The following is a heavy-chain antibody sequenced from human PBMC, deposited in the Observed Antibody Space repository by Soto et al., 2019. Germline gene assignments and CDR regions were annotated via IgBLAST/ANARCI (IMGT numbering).Heavy chain of an antibody. J-gene: IGHJ4*02. CDR3: ARGADCGGDCSSSFGY. CDR1: GGTFSSYA. Sequence: QVQLVQSGAEVKKPGSSVKVSCKASGGTFSSYAISWVRQAPGQGLEWMGGIIPIFGKANYAQKFQGRVTIAADESTSTANMELSRLGSEDTAVYYCARGADCGGDCSSSFGYWGQGTLVTVSS. V-gene: IGHV1-69*12. CDR2: IIPIFGKA. D-gene: IGHD2-21*02.